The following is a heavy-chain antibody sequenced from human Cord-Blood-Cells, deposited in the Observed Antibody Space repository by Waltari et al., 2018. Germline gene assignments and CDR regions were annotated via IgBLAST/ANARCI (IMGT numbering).Heavy chain of an antibody. J-gene: IGHJ6*02. Sequence: SCAASGFTFSGSAMHWVRQASGKGLEWVGRIRSKANSYATAYAASVKGRFTISRDDSKNTAYLQMNSLKTEDTAVYYCTKTTVTTFLNYYGMDVWGQGTTVTVSS. CDR1: GFTFSGSA. D-gene: IGHD4-17*01. V-gene: IGHV3-73*01. CDR3: TKTTVTTFLNYYGMDV. CDR2: IRSKANSYAT.